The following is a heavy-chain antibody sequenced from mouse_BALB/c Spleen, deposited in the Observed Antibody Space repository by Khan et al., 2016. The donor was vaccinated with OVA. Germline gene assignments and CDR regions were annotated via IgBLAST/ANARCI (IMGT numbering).Heavy chain of an antibody. V-gene: IGHV5-6*01. Sequence: EVELVESGGDLVKPGGSLKLSCAASGFTFSSYSMSWVRQTPDKRLEWVASISSGGDYTYYPDSVKGRFTISRDNAKNTLYLQMSDLKSGDTAMYYCADHLTGSIADGGQGTLVTVSA. CDR1: GFTFSSYS. D-gene: IGHD4-1*01. J-gene: IGHJ3*01. CDR2: ISSGGDYT. CDR3: ADHLTGSIAD.